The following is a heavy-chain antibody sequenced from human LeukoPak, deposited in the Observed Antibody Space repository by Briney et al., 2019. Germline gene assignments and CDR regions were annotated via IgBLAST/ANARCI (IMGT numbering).Heavy chain of an antibody. J-gene: IGHJ3*02. CDR1: GFTFSNAW. CDR3: ARRSIAAAGTDAFDI. Sequence: AGGSLRLSCAASGFTFSNAWIGWVRQMPGKGLEWMGIIYPGDSDTRYSPSFQGQVTISADKSISTAYLQWSSLKASDTAMYYCARRSIAAAGTDAFDIWGQGTMVTVSS. CDR2: IYPGDSDT. D-gene: IGHD6-13*01. V-gene: IGHV5-51*01.